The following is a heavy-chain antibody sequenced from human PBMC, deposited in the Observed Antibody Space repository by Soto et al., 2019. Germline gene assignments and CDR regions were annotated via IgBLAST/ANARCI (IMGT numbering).Heavy chain of an antibody. V-gene: IGHV4-4*02. Sequence: QVRLQESGPGLVKPSGTLSLTCLVSGGSMSSPNWWSWVRQAPGKGLEWIAEMHHSGATNYNPSLKSRVIISIDKSKNQFSLNLSSVTAADTAVYYCATGSLYYYGSGDMWDSWGRGALVTVSS. CDR3: ATGSLYYYGSGDMWDS. D-gene: IGHD3-10*01. J-gene: IGHJ4*02. CDR1: GGSMSSPNW. CDR2: MHHSGAT.